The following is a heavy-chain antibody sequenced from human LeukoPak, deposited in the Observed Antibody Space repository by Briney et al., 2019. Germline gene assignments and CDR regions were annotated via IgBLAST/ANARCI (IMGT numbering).Heavy chain of an antibody. CDR1: GFTFSNAW. CDR3: TTDGRSKYRSSTSCYYYYYMDV. D-gene: IGHD2-2*01. Sequence: GGSLRLSCAASGFTFSNAWMSWVRQAPGKGLEWVGRIKSKTDGGTTDYAAPVKGRFTISRDDSKNTLYLQMNSLKTEDTAVYYCTTDGRSKYRSSTSCYYYYYMDVWGKGTTVTVSS. CDR2: IKSKTDGGTT. V-gene: IGHV3-15*01. J-gene: IGHJ6*03.